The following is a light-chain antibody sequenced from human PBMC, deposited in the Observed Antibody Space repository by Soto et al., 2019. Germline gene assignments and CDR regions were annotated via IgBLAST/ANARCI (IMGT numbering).Light chain of an antibody. CDR1: GSDVGGYNY. CDR2: DVS. CDR3: HSYAXSDTVV. Sequence: QSVLTQPASVSGSPGQSITISCTGTGSDVGGYNYVSWYQQHPGKAPKLIIYDVSNRPSGVSNRFSGSKSGNTASLTISGLQAEDEADYYCHSYAXSDTVVFGGGTKVTVL. J-gene: IGLJ2*01. V-gene: IGLV2-14*01.